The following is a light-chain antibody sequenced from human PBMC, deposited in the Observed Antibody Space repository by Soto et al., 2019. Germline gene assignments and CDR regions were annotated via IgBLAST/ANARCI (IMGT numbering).Light chain of an antibody. J-gene: IGKJ4*01. V-gene: IGKV1-39*01. Sequence: DIQMTQSPSSLSASVGDRVTITCRASQSISSYLNWYQQKPGKAPKLLIYAASSLQSGVPSRFSGSGSGTDFTLTISSLQPEDFATYYCQQSYSNRLTFDGGTKVDIK. CDR2: AAS. CDR3: QQSYSNRLT. CDR1: QSISSY.